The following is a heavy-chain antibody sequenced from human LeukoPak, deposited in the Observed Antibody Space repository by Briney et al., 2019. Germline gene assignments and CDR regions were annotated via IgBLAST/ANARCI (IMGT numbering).Heavy chain of an antibody. V-gene: IGHV1-8*03. CDR1: GYTFTSYD. CDR2: MNPNSGNT. J-gene: IGHJ4*02. D-gene: IGHD6-6*01. Sequence: EASVKVSCKASGYTFTSYDINWVRQATGQGLEWMGWMNPNSGNTGYAQKFQGRVTITKNTSISTAYMELSSLRSEGTAVYYCARGIPLVQGSFDYWGQGTLVTVSS. CDR3: ARGIPLVQGSFDY.